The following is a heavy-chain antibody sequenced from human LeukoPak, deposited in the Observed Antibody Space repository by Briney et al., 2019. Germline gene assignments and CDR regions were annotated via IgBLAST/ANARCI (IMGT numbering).Heavy chain of an antibody. D-gene: IGHD6-13*01. V-gene: IGHV4-39*01. CDR3: ARHVSAARGVDY. CDR2: INHSGST. CDR1: GVSISSSNSY. J-gene: IGHJ4*02. Sequence: SETLSLTCTVSGVSISSSNSYWGWIRQPPGKGLEWIGEINHSGSTNYNPSLKSRVTIPVDTSKNQFSLKLSSVTAADTAVYYCARHVSAARGVDYWGQGTLVTVSS.